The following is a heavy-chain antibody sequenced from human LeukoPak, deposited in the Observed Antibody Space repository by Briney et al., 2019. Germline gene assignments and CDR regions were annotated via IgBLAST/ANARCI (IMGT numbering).Heavy chain of an antibody. CDR1: GYTFTGHY. Sequence: ASVKLSRKASGYTFTGHYMHWVRQAPGQGPEGMGWINPNSGDTNYAQKFQGSVTMTRDTSISTAYMELSSLRFDDTAVYYCARRCSGGSCSGAFDIWGQGTMVTVSS. D-gene: IGHD2-15*01. J-gene: IGHJ3*02. CDR2: INPNSGDT. CDR3: ARRCSGGSCSGAFDI. V-gene: IGHV1-2*02.